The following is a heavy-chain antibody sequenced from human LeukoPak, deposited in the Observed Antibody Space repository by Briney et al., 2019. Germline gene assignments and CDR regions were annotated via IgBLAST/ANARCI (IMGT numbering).Heavy chain of an antibody. CDR2: INPDSGAT. V-gene: IGHV1-2*02. CDR1: GYTFTGYY. J-gene: IGHJ4*02. CDR3: ATGGGYFYDY. Sequence: GASVKVSCKASGYTFTGYYMHWVRQAPGQGLEWMGWINPDSGATNYAQKFQGRVTMTWDTSISTAYMELNSLRSDDTAVYYCATGGGYFYDYWGQGTLVTVSS. D-gene: IGHD3-10*01.